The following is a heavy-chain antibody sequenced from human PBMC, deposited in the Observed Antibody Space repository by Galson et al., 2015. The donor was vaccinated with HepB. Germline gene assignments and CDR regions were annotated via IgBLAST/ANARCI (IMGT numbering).Heavy chain of an antibody. D-gene: IGHD1-1*01. CDR1: GFAFNSHA. J-gene: IGHJ4*02. CDR2: ISYDGNTK. Sequence: SLRLSCAASGFAFNSHAINWVRQAPGKGLEWVALISYDGNTKYNAASVKGRFTIYRDNSKNTLYLQMDSLTAEDMALYFCARGFHNDWPNYYFDNWGQGSLVTVPS. V-gene: IGHV3-30-3*01. CDR3: ARGFHNDWPNYYFDN.